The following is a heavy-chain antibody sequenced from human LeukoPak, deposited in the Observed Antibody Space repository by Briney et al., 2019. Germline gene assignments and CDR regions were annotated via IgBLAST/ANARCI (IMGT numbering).Heavy chain of an antibody. CDR3: ARAGSSSGPYYFDY. V-gene: IGHV3-74*01. Sequence: GGSLRLSCAASGFTFSSYWMHWVRQAPGKGLVWVSLINSDGSSTIYADSVKGRFTISRDNVKNTLYLQMNSLRAEDSAVYYCARAGSSSGPYYFDYWGQGTLVTVSS. CDR2: INSDGSST. J-gene: IGHJ4*02. CDR1: GFTFSSYW. D-gene: IGHD6-19*01.